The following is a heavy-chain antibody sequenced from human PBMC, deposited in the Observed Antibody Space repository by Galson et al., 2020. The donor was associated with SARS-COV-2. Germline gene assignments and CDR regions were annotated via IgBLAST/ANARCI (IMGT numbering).Heavy chain of an antibody. CDR3: SRGRHGVVPSPVLGLGPFYSYSYMDV. CDR1: GGSFSGNS. J-gene: IGHJ6*03. D-gene: IGHD3-16*01. CDR2: INFGGDT. Sequence: SETLSLTCAVYGGSFSGNSCTWVRQAPGKGLEWIGEINFGGDTKYSPSLRSRVTLSVDTSKNQFSLKLRSVTAPDTALYFCSRGRHGVVPSPVLGLGPFYSYSYMDVWGKGTTVTVSS. V-gene: IGHV4-34*01.